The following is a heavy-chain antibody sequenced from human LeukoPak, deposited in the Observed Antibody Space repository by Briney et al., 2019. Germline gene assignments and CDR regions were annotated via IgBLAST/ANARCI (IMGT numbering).Heavy chain of an antibody. CDR2: IHPNRGGI. CDR3: ARISTYTRYVAY. V-gene: IGHV1-2*02. CDR1: GYTFPYYY. Sequence: ASVKVSRKDRGYTFPYYYIHWVRQAPGQGLEWMAWIHPNRGGIKYAQKFQGRVTMTRDTSISTAYMELSGLTSDDTAVYYCARISTYTRYVAYGGQGTLVTVSS. D-gene: IGHD3-9*01. J-gene: IGHJ4*02.